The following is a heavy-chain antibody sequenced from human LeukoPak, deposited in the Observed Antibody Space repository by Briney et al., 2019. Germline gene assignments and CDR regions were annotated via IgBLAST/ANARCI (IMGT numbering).Heavy chain of an antibody. J-gene: IGHJ3*02. Sequence: GGSLRLSCAVSGFTLSSYGMSWVRQAPGRGLEWVSGVSGSGGTTYYADSVKGRFTISRDNSKNTLYLQMNSLRAEDTAVYYCAKDFAFWASTLLDTSDIWGQGTMVTVSS. D-gene: IGHD2/OR15-2a*01. CDR1: GFTLSSYG. CDR2: VSGSGGTT. V-gene: IGHV3-23*01. CDR3: AKDFAFWASTLLDTSDI.